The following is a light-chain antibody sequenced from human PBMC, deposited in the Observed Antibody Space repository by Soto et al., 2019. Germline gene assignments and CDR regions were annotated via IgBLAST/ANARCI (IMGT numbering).Light chain of an antibody. J-gene: IGKJ1*01. CDR3: QQYNNWPPWT. CDR2: DSS. Sequence: EIVMTQSPATLSVSPGERATLSCRASQSVRSNLAWYQQKPGQAPRLLIYDSSTRATGIPVRFSGSGSATDFTLTISSRQSEDFAVYYCQQYNNWPPWTVGQGTKVEIK. CDR1: QSVRSN. V-gene: IGKV3-15*01.